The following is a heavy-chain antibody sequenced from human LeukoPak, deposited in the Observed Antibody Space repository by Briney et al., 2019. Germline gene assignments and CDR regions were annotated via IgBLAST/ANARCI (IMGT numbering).Heavy chain of an antibody. CDR3: AKDLRLNYFDY. J-gene: IGHJ4*02. V-gene: IGHV3-7*03. CDR1: GFTFSSYW. D-gene: IGHD6-25*01. CDR2: IKQDGSEK. Sequence: PGGSLRLSCAASGFTFSSYWMSWVRQAPGKGLEWVANIKQDGSEKYYVDSVKGRFTISRDNSKNTLYLQMNSLRAEDTAVYYCAKDLRLNYFDYWGQGTLVTVSS.